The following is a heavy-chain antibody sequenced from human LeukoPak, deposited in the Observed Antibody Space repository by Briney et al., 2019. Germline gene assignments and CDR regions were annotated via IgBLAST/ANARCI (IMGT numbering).Heavy chain of an antibody. CDR2: ISGSGDRT. CDR3: ARGPGGSYSFDY. D-gene: IGHD1-26*01. V-gene: IGHV3-23*01. CDR1: GFTFSSYW. J-gene: IGHJ4*02. Sequence: GGSLRLSCAASGFTFSSYWMSWVRRAPGKGLEWVSVISGSGDRTNYADSVQGRFTISRDNAKNTVYLQMNSLRAEDSAVYYCARGPGGSYSFDYWGQGTLVTVSS.